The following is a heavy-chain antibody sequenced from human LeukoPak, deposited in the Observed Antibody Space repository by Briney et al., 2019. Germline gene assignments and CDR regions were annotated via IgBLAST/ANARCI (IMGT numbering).Heavy chain of an antibody. CDR1: GFTFSSYG. D-gene: IGHD6-19*01. CDR3: ARDLGSGWMEGYFDY. V-gene: IGHV3-33*01. J-gene: IGHJ4*02. Sequence: GGSLRLSCAASGFTFSSYGTHWVRQAPGKGLEWVAVIWYDGSNKYYADSVKGRFTISRDNSQNTLYLQMNSLRAEDTAVYYCARDLGSGWMEGYFDYWGQGTLVTASS. CDR2: IWYDGSNK.